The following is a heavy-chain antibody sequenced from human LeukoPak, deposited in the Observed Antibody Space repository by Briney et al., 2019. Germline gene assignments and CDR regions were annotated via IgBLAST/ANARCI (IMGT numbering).Heavy chain of an antibody. Sequence: GGSLRLSCAASGFTFSSYSMNWVRQAPGKGLEWLSYITSSSTVQYADSVKGRFTISRDNAKNSVYLQMNNLRAEDTAVYYCARGYNWSFDYWGQGTLVSVSS. J-gene: IGHJ4*02. CDR1: GFTFSSYS. CDR3: ARGYNWSFDY. CDR2: ITSSSTV. D-gene: IGHD1-20*01. V-gene: IGHV3-48*01.